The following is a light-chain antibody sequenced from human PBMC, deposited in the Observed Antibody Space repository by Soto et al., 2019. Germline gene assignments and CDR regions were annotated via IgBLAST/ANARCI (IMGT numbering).Light chain of an antibody. CDR2: EVN. CDR1: SSDVGGYNY. Sequence: QSALTQPASVSGSPGQSITISCTGTSSDVGGYNYVSWYQQHPGKAPKLMIYEVNNRPSGVSNRCSGSKSGNTASLTISGLQAEDEADYYCSSYTSSSTLMVFGGGTKLTVL. J-gene: IGLJ2*01. V-gene: IGLV2-14*01. CDR3: SSYTSSSTLMV.